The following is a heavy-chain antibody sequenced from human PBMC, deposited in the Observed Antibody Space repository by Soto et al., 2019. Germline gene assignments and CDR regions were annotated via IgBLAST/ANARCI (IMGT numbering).Heavy chain of an antibody. CDR2: SHQSGNT. CDR1: GVSISSHDW. J-gene: IGHJ4*02. CDR3: AIRDTGCIY. Sequence: QVQLQESGPGLVKPSGTLSLTCAVSGVSISSHDWWTWVRQPPGKGLEWIGESHQSGNTNYNSSLESRFTISVDKSKNQCSLKLSSVTVADTAVYYCAIRDTGCIYWGQLTVVTVSS. V-gene: IGHV4-4*02. D-gene: IGHD5-18*01.